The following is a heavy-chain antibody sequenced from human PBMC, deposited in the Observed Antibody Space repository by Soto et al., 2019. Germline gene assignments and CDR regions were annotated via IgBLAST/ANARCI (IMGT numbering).Heavy chain of an antibody. CDR1: GGTFSSYA. V-gene: IGHV1-69*13. CDR3: ARSPHCSGGSCYSSPYYYYGMDV. D-gene: IGHD2-15*01. Sequence: ASVKVSCKASGGTFSSYAISWVRQAPGQGLEWMGGIIPIFGTANYAQKFQGRVTITADESTSTAYMELSSLRSEDTAVYYCARSPHCSGGSCYSSPYYYYGMDVWGQGTTVTVSS. CDR2: IIPIFGTA. J-gene: IGHJ6*02.